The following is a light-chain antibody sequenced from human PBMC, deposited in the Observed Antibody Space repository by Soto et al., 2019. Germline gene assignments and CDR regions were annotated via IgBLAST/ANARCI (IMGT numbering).Light chain of an antibody. CDR1: RSVSRD. J-gene: IGKJ1*01. V-gene: IGKV3-15*01. Sequence: ETVLTQSPATLSVSPGARATLSGRASRSVSRDLALYQQKPGQVPRLLIYGASTRASGIPARFSGSGSGTEFTLTISSLQSEDFAVYYCKHYNNXPWTCGQGTKV. CDR2: GAS. CDR3: KHYNNXPWT.